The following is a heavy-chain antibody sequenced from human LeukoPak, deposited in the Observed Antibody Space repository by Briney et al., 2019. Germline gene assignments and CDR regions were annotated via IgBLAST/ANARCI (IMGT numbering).Heavy chain of an antibody. V-gene: IGHV3-30-3*01. D-gene: IGHD3-22*01. CDR1: GFTFSSYA. CDR2: ISYDGSNK. Sequence: GGSLRLSCAASGFTFSSYAMHWVRQAPGKGLEWVAVISYDGSNKYYADSVKGRFTISRDNSKNTLYLQMNSLRAEDTAVYYCARVDSSGYYFMKPFDYWGQGTLATVSS. J-gene: IGHJ4*02. CDR3: ARVDSSGYYFMKPFDY.